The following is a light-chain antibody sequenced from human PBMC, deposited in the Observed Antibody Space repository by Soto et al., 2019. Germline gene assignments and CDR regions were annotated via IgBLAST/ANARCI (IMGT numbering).Light chain of an antibody. Sequence: VSVYTKGGDALSCRISQSVSSDLAWYQQKPGQAPRLLIYGASNRATGIPARFSGSGSGTEFTLTISSFLYAEVAVRYCHHDTGCPPYTFGQGTKVDI. CDR3: HHDTGCPPYT. CDR1: QSVSSD. J-gene: IGKJ2*01. V-gene: IGKV3D-15*01. CDR2: GAS.